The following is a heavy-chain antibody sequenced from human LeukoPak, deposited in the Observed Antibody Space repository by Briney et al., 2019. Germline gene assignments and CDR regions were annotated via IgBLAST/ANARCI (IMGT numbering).Heavy chain of an antibody. CDR2: IIPILGIA. CDR1: GGTFSSYA. D-gene: IGHD3-22*01. J-gene: IGHJ4*02. V-gene: IGHV1-69*04. CDR3: ARDLYDSSGRHY. Sequence: SVTVSCKASGGTFSSYAISWVRQAPGQGLEWMGRIIPILGIANYAQKFQGRVTITADKSTSTAYMELSSLRSEDTAVYYCARDLYDSSGRHYWGQGTLVTVSS.